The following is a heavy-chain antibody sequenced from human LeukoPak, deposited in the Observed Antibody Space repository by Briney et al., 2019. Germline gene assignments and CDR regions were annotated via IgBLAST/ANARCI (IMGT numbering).Heavy chain of an antibody. CDR2: ISSSSSTI. J-gene: IGHJ6*03. V-gene: IGHV3-48*04. CDR3: ASRTRYYYDSPYYMDV. D-gene: IGHD3-22*01. Sequence: GGSLRLSCAASGFTFSSYSMNWVRQAPGKGVEWVSYISSSSSTIYYADSVKGRFTISRDNAKNSLYLQMNGLRAEDTAVYYCASRTRYYYDSPYYMDVWGKGTTVTVSS. CDR1: GFTFSSYS.